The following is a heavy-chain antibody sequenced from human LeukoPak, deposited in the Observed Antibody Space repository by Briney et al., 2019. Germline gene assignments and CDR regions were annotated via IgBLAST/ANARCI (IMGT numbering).Heavy chain of an antibody. CDR3: AREDRGDHTRKGFQH. Sequence: ASVKVSCKASGYTFTSYGISWVRQAPGQGLEWMGWISAYNGNTNYAQKLQGRVTMTTDTSTSTAYMELRSLRSDDTAVYYCAREDRGDHTRKGFQHWGQGTLVTVSS. CDR1: GYTFTSYG. D-gene: IGHD2-21*02. J-gene: IGHJ1*01. V-gene: IGHV1-18*01. CDR2: ISAYNGNT.